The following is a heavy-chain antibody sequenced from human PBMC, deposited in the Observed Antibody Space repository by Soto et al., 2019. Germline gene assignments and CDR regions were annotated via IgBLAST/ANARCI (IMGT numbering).Heavy chain of an antibody. CDR2: ISGSGGST. CDR1: GFTFSSYA. D-gene: IGHD2-21*02. V-gene: IGHV3-23*01. CDR3: AKDQSHDFRNWFDP. J-gene: IGHJ5*02. Sequence: GGSLRLSCAASGFTFSSYAMRWVRQAPGKGLEWVSAISGSGGSTYYADSVKGRFTISRDNSKNTLYLQMNSLRAEVTAVYYCAKDQSHDFRNWFDPWGQGTLVTVSS.